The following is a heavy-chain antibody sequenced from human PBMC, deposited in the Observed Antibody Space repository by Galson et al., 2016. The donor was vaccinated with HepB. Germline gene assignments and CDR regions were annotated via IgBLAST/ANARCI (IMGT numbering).Heavy chain of an antibody. Sequence: SLRLSCAASGFTFSTFWMTWVRQAPGKGLEWVSVIYSGGSTYYADSVKGRFTISRDNSKNTLYLQMNSLRAEDTAVYYCAKGRYCGGDCYSSDYWGQGTLVTVSS. J-gene: IGHJ4*02. CDR2: IYSGGST. D-gene: IGHD2-21*02. CDR1: GFTFSTFW. CDR3: AKGRYCGGDCYSSDY. V-gene: IGHV3-53*01.